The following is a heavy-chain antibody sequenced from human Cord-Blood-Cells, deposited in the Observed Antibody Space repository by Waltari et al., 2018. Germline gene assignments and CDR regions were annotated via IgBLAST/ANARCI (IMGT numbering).Heavy chain of an antibody. V-gene: IGHV4-34*01. CDR1: GGSFSGYY. CDR3: ARGTVYCGGDCYLNWFDP. J-gene: IGHJ5*02. Sequence: QVQLQQWGAGLLKPSETLSLTCAVYGGSFSGYYWSWIRQPPGRGLGWIGEINHRGSTNYNPSLKSRVTISVDTSKNQFSLKLSSVTAADTAVYYCARGTVYCGGDCYLNWFDPWGQGTLVTVSS. D-gene: IGHD2-21*02. CDR2: INHRGST.